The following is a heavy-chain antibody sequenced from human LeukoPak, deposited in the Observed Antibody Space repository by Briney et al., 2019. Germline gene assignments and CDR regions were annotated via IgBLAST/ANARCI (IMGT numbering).Heavy chain of an antibody. CDR2: ISSSSTYI. CDR1: GFSFSNCS. CDR3: ARGDGVYVY. Sequence: PGGSLRLSCAASGFSFSNCSMNWVRQAPGKGLEWVSSISSSSTYIYYADSLEGRFTISRDNVRNSLYLQTNSLRVEDTAVYYCARGDGVYVYWGQGTLVTVSS. V-gene: IGHV3-21*04. J-gene: IGHJ4*02. D-gene: IGHD5/OR15-5a*01.